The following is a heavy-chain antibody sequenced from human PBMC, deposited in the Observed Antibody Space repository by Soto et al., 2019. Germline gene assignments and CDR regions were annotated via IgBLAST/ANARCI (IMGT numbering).Heavy chain of an antibody. J-gene: IGHJ4*02. CDR2: AYYSGST. CDR1: GGSINSGSYY. D-gene: IGHD3-10*01. V-gene: IGHV4-39*01. CDR3: ARGPARGVISY. Sequence: SETLSLTCTVSGGSINSGSYYWGWIRQPPGKGLEWIGSAYYSGSTYYNPSLKSRVTISVDTSKNQFSLKLSSVTAADTAVYYCARGPARGVISYWGQGTLVNVSS.